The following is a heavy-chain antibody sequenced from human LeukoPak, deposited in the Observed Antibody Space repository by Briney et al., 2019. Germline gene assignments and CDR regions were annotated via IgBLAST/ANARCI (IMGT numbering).Heavy chain of an antibody. D-gene: IGHD2-2*01. CDR2: ISAYNGNT. CDR1: GGTFSSYA. Sequence: ASVKVSCKASGGTFSSYAISWVRQAPGQGLEWMGWISAYNGNTNYAQKLQGRVTMTTDTSTSTAYMELRSLRSDDTAVYYCARDHREIYCSSTSCYRHDAFDIWGQGTMVTVSS. V-gene: IGHV1-18*01. J-gene: IGHJ3*02. CDR3: ARDHREIYCSSTSCYRHDAFDI.